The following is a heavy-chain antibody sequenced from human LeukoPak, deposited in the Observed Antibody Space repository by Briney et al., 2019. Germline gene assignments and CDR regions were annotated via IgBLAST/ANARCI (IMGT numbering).Heavy chain of an antibody. CDR3: ARRGTTFDAFDL. V-gene: IGHV4-59*13. CDR1: GGSITSYH. J-gene: IGHJ3*01. CDR2: IHYSGGT. Sequence: SETLSLTCTVSGGSITSYHWGCIRQPPGKGLELMGCIHYSGGTNYNPSLRSRLTISIDSSKNQFSLTLNSATAADTAVYYCARRGTTFDAFDLWGQGTMITVSS. D-gene: IGHD2/OR15-2a*01.